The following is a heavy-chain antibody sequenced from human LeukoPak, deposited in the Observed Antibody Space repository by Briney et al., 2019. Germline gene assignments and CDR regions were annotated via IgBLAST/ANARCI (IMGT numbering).Heavy chain of an antibody. J-gene: IGHJ3*02. D-gene: IGHD4-17*01. Sequence: SETLSLTCTVSGVSISSGSYYWSWIRQPAGKGLEWIGRIYTSGSTNYNPSLKSRVTISVDTSKNQFSLKLSSVTAADTAVYYCAREPGTVTTRTARGNDAFDIWGQGTMVTVSS. V-gene: IGHV4-61*02. CDR2: IYTSGST. CDR3: AREPGTVTTRTARGNDAFDI. CDR1: GVSISSGSYY.